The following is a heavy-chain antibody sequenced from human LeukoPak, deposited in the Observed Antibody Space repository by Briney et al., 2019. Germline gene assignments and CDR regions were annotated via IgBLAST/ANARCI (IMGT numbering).Heavy chain of an antibody. CDR1: GFTFSDYY. CDR3: ARAYQDFMARGVIFWFDP. V-gene: IGHV3-11*06. CDR2: ISSSSSYT. J-gene: IGHJ5*02. D-gene: IGHD3-10*01. Sequence: GGSLRLSCAASGFTFSDYYMSWIRQAPGKGLEWVSYISSSSSYTNYADSVKGRFTISRDNAKNSLYLQMNSLRAEDTAVYYCARAYQDFMARGVIFWFDPWGQGTLVTVSS.